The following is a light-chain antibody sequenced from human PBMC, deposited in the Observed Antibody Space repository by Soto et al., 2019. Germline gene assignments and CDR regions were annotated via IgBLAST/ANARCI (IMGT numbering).Light chain of an antibody. CDR3: SSYAGSSNFV. CDR2: EVS. V-gene: IGLV2-8*01. J-gene: IGLJ1*01. Sequence: QSALTQPPSASVSPGQSVTISCTGTSSDVGGYNFVSWHQQHPGKAPKLMIYEVSKRPSGVPDRFSGSKSGNTASLTVSGLQAEDEADYYCSSYAGSSNFVFGTGTKVTVL. CDR1: SSDVGGYNF.